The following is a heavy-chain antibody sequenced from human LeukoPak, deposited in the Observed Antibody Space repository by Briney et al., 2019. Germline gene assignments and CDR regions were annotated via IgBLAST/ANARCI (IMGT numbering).Heavy chain of an antibody. D-gene: IGHD2-8*01. CDR3: AKGVVYGTNAAYYGMDV. V-gene: IGHV3-30*18. Sequence: PGRSLRLSCAASGFTFSNYGMHWVRQAPGKGLEWVAVISYDESDKYYADSVKGRFTISRDNSKNTLYLQMNSLRPEDTAVYYCAKGVVYGTNAAYYGMDVWGKGPRSPSPQ. J-gene: IGHJ6*01. CDR2: ISYDESDK. CDR1: GFTFSNYG.